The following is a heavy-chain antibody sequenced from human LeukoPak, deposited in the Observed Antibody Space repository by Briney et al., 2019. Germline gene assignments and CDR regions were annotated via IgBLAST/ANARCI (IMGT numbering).Heavy chain of an antibody. CDR2: ISSSGSTI. Sequence: PGGSLRLSCAASGFTFSSYEMNWVRQAPGKGLEWVSYISSSGSTIYYADSVKGRFTISRDNSKNTLYLQMNSLRAEDTAVYYCARDSSTYYYGSGSYGGSVDYWGQGTLVTVSS. V-gene: IGHV3-48*03. J-gene: IGHJ4*02. CDR1: GFTFSSYE. CDR3: ARDSSTYYYGSGSYGGSVDY. D-gene: IGHD3-10*01.